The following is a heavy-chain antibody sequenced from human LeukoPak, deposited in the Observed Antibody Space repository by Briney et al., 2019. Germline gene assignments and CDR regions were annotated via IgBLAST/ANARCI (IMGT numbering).Heavy chain of an antibody. D-gene: IGHD6-13*01. V-gene: IGHV1-18*01. CDR2: ISAYNGNT. J-gene: IGHJ5*02. Sequence: ASVKVSCKASGYTFTSYGISWVRQAPGQGLEWMGWISAYNGNTNYAQKLQGRVTITADESTSTAYVELSSLRSEDTAVYYCARVERQQLVHWFDPWGQGTLVTVSS. CDR3: ARVERQQLVHWFDP. CDR1: GYTFTSYG.